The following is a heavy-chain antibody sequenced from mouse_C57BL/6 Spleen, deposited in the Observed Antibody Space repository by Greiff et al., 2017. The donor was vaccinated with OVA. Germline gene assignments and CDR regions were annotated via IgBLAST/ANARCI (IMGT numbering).Heavy chain of an antibody. J-gene: IGHJ2*01. Sequence: QVQLQQPGAELVRPGSSVKLSCKASGYTFTSYWMDWVKQRPGQGLEWIGNIYPSDSETHYNQKFKDKATLTVDKSSSTAYMQLSSLTSEDAAVYYCARSTVTAVVDDWGQGTTLTVSS. CDR1: GYTFTSYW. V-gene: IGHV1-61*01. D-gene: IGHD1-1*01. CDR2: IYPSDSET. CDR3: ARSTVTAVVDD.